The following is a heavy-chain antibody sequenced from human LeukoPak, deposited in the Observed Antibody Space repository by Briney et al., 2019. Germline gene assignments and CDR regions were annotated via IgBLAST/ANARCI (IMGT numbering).Heavy chain of an antibody. CDR2: IYYSGST. CDR3: AGIVGATPFDY. J-gene: IGHJ4*02. V-gene: IGHV4-59*04. Sequence: SEALSLTCTVSGGSISSYYWGWIRPPPGKGLEWIGYIYYSGSTYYNPSLKSRVTISVDTSKNQFSLKLSSVSAADTAVYYCAGIVGATPFDYWGQGTLVTVSS. D-gene: IGHD1-26*01. CDR1: GGSISSYY.